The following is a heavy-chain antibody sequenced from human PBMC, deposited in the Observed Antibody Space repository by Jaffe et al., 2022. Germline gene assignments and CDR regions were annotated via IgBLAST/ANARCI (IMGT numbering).Heavy chain of an antibody. Sequence: QVQLQESGPGLVKPSETLSLTCTVSGGSISSYYWSWIRQPPGKGLEWIGYIYYSGSTNYNPSLKSRVTISVDTSKNQFSLKLSSVTAADTAVYYCARGEKHNFDYWGQGTLVTVSS. V-gene: IGHV4-59*01. CDR1: GGSISSYY. J-gene: IGHJ4*02. CDR3: ARGEKHNFDY. CDR2: IYYSGST.